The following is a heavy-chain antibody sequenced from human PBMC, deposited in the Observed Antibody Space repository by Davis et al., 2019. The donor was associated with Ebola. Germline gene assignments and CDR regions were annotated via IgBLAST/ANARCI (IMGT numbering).Heavy chain of an antibody. V-gene: IGHV3-23*01. D-gene: IGHD6-13*01. J-gene: IGHJ4*02. Sequence: GESLKISCAASGFTFSNYPMSWVRQAPGKGLEWVSAISGTSGGTYYADSVKGRFTISRDNSKYTLFLQMNSLRAEDTAVYYCAKLWGSYSWYDYWGQGTLVTVSS. CDR3: AKLWGSYSWYDY. CDR2: ISGTSGGT. CDR1: GFTFSNYP.